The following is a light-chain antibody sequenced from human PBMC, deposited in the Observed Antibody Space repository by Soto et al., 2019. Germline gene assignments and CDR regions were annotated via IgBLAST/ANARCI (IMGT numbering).Light chain of an antibody. CDR2: EVS. CDR1: SSDVGGYNY. Sequence: QSALAQPASVSGSPGQSITISCTGTSSDVGGYNYVSWYQQHPGKAPKLMIYEVSNRPSGVSNRFSGSNSGNTASLTISGLQAADEADYYCSSYTRSSTLYVFGTGTKVTVL. J-gene: IGLJ1*01. CDR3: SSYTRSSTLYV. V-gene: IGLV2-14*01.